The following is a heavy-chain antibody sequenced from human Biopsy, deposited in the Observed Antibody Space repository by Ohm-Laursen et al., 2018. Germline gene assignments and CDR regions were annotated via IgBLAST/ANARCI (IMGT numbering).Heavy chain of an antibody. Sequence: SVKVSCDAPGGTFSNYGVNWVRQAPGQGLEWLGGNIPILGTGNYAQKFQDRVTVAADTSTSTATMELRSLRSDDTTVYYCATKLTGYFHHWGQGTLVIVSS. J-gene: IGHJ1*01. D-gene: IGHD3-9*01. V-gene: IGHV1-69*06. CDR3: ATKLTGYFHH. CDR2: NIPILGTG. CDR1: GGTFSNYG.